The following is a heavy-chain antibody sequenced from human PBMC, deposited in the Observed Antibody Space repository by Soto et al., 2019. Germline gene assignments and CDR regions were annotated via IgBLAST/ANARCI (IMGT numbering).Heavy chain of an antibody. CDR3: ARVRYKAAAGTLLFY. V-gene: IGHV1-69*05. D-gene: IGHD6-13*01. CDR2: IIPIFGTA. Sequence: SVKVSCKASGGTFSSYAISWVRQAPGQGLEWMGGIIPIFGTANYAQKFQGRVTMTRNTSISTAYMELSSLRSEDTAVYYCARVRYKAAAGTLLFYWGQGTLVTVSS. CDR1: GGTFSSYA. J-gene: IGHJ4*02.